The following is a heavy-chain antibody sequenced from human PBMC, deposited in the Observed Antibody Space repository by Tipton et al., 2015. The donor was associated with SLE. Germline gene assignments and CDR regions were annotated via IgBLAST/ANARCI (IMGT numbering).Heavy chain of an antibody. CDR1: GGSISSTSYY. J-gene: IGHJ5*02. V-gene: IGHV4-39*07. CDR3: ARQSGIVVVTAIPHWFDP. D-gene: IGHD2-21*02. CDR2: IYYSGST. Sequence: TLSLTCTVSGGSISSTSYYWGWIRQPPGKGLEWIVNIYYSGSTYYNPSLKSRVTMSVDTSKNQFSLKLSSVTAADTAVYYCARQSGIVVVTAIPHWFDPWGQGTLVTVSS.